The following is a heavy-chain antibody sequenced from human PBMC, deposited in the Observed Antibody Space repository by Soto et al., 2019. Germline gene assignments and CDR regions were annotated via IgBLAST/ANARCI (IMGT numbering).Heavy chain of an antibody. CDR3: AKALSPSSFDP. J-gene: IGHJ5*02. CDR1: GFTFSSYG. Sequence: SCAASGFTFSSYGMHWFRQAPGKGLEWVAVISYDGSNKYYADSVKGRFTISRDNSKNTLYLQMNSLRAEDTAVYYCAKALSPSSFDPWGQGTLVTVSS. V-gene: IGHV3-30*18. CDR2: ISYDGSNK. D-gene: IGHD3-16*02.